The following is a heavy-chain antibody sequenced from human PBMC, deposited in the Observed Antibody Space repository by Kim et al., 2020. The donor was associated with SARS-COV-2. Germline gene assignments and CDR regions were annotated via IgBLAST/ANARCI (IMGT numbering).Heavy chain of an antibody. V-gene: IGHV3-11*06. CDR3: ARDPLYGSGTSFYYYSMDV. Sequence: KGRFTISRDNAKSSLYLKMNSLRAEDTAVYYCARDPLYGSGTSFYYYSMDVWGRGTTVTVSS. D-gene: IGHD3-10*01. J-gene: IGHJ6*02.